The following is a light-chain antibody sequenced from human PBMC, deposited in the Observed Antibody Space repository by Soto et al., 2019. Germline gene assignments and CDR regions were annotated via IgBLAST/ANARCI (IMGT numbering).Light chain of an antibody. CDR1: QTVASN. CDR2: GAS. Sequence: EIVMTQSPASLSVSPGDGATLSCRASQTVASNVAWYQQKPGQRPRLLIHGASTRAAGVPARFSGSGSGTDCTLPISSLQSEDFAVYYCQQYHNWPPQYTFGQGTKLQIK. J-gene: IGKJ2*01. CDR3: QQYHNWPPQYT. V-gene: IGKV3-15*01.